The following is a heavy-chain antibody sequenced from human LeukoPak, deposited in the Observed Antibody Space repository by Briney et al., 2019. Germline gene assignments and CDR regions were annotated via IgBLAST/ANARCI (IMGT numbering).Heavy chain of an antibody. J-gene: IGHJ6*03. Sequence: PSETLSLTCTVSGGSISSYYWSWIQQPAGKGLEWIGRIYTSGSTNYNPSLKSRVTMSVDTSKNQFSLKLSSVTAADTAVYYCARDAYYYGSGSYDPNYYYYMDVWGKGTTVTVSS. D-gene: IGHD3-10*01. CDR1: GGSISSYY. CDR2: IYTSGST. CDR3: ARDAYYYGSGSYDPNYYYYMDV. V-gene: IGHV4-4*07.